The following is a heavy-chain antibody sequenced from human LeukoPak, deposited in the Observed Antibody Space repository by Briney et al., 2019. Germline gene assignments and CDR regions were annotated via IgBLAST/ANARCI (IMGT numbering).Heavy chain of an antibody. J-gene: IGHJ3*02. CDR2: IGTAGDT. V-gene: IGHV3-13*01. CDR3: ARASGGFGEPSYAFDI. D-gene: IGHD3-10*01. CDR1: GFTFSSYA. Sequence: GGSLRLSCAASGFTFSSYAMSWVRQAPGKGLEWVSAIGTAGDTYYPGSVKGRFTISRENAKNSLYLQMNSLRAEDTAVYYCARASGGFGEPSYAFDIWGQGTMVTVSS.